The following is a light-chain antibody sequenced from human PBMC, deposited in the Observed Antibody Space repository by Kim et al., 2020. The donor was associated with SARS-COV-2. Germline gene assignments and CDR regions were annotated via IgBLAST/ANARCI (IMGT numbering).Light chain of an antibody. CDR2: LAS. CDR1: QGISNY. J-gene: IGKJ1*01. V-gene: IGKV1-27*01. CDR3: QKYNSAPWT. Sequence: DIQMTQSPSSLSASVGDRVTITCRASQGISNYLAWYQQKPGKVPKLLIYLASTLESGVPSRFSGSGSGTDFTLSISSLQPEDVATYYCQKYNSAPWTFGQGTKVDIK.